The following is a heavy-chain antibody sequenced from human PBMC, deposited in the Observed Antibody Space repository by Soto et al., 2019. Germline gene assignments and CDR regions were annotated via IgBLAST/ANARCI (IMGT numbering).Heavy chain of an antibody. CDR1: GFTSSSFA. Sequence: PGGSLRLASAAAGFTSSSFAMSWVRQAPGKGLEWVSAISGSGGSTYYADSVKGRFTISRDNSKNTLYLQMNSLRAEDTAVYYCAKVRYGSGPPSWLDPWGQGTLVTVSS. CDR3: AKVRYGSGPPSWLDP. J-gene: IGHJ5*02. CDR2: ISGSGGST. D-gene: IGHD3-10*01. V-gene: IGHV3-23*01.